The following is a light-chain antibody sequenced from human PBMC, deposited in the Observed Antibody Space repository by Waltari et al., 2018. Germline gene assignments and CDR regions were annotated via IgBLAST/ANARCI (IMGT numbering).Light chain of an antibody. CDR1: QSISTS. CDR2: ATS. J-gene: IGKJ1*01. V-gene: IGKV1-39*01. Sequence: DIQMTQSPSSLSASVGDRVTITCRASQSISTSLTWYQQKVGKAPQVLIYATSSLQSGVPSRFSGSGSGTGFTLTISSLQPEDFATYYCQETYSTLWTFGQGTKVEIK. CDR3: QETYSTLWT.